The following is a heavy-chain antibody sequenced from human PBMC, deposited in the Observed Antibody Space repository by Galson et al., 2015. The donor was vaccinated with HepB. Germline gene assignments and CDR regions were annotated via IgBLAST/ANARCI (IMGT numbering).Heavy chain of an antibody. Sequence: SETLSLTCTVSGGSVSSGTYYWNWIRQPPGKGLEWIGNIYYSGNTNYNPSLKSRVSMSLDSSKNRLSLKVRSVTAADTAVYYCARDHGGFGTRLFDYWGQGILVTVSS. CDR1: GGSVSSGTYY. CDR2: IYYSGNT. D-gene: IGHD3-10*01. J-gene: IGHJ4*02. V-gene: IGHV4-61*01. CDR3: ARDHGGFGTRLFDY.